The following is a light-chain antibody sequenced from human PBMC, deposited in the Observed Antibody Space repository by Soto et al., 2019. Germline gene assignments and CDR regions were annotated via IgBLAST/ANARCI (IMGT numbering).Light chain of an antibody. CDR1: QRVSSSY. V-gene: IGKV3-20*01. CDR3: QQYGNSPLT. J-gene: IGKJ4*01. CDR2: GAS. Sequence: EIVMTQSPATLSVSPGERATLSCRASQRVSSSYLAWYQQRPGQAPRLLIYGASNRATGIPDRFSGSGSGTDFTLTISRLEPEDFAVYFCQQYGNSPLTFGGGTKVDIK.